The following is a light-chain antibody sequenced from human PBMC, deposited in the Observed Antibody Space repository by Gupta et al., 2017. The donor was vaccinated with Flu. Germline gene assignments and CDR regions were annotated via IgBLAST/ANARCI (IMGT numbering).Light chain of an antibody. Sequence: DIQMTQSPSSLSASVGDRVTITCRASQSIGNYLNWYQQKPGKAPKLLMYAASTLQSGVPSRFSGGGSGTDFTLTVSDLQPEDFATYYCQQSYRTPLTFAGGTKVEVK. CDR1: QSIGNY. CDR2: AAS. V-gene: IGKV1-39*01. J-gene: IGKJ4*01. CDR3: QQSYRTPLT.